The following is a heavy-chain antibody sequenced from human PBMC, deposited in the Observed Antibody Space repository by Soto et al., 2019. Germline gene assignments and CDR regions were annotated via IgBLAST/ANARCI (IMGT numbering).Heavy chain of an antibody. CDR1: GGTFSSYA. D-gene: IGHD6-13*01. J-gene: IGHJ6*02. CDR2: IIPIFGTA. CDR3: ARGIGQQLVLPPYYYGMDV. V-gene: IGHV1-69*12. Sequence: QVQLVQSGAEVKKPGSSVKVSCKASGGTFSSYAISWVRQAPGQGLEWMGGIIPIFGTANYAQKFQGRVTITADESTSTAYRELSSLRSEDTAVYYCARGIGQQLVLPPYYYGMDVWGQGTTVTVSS.